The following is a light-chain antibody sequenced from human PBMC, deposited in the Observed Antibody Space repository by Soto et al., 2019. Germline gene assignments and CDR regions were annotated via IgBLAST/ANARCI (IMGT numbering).Light chain of an antibody. CDR1: SGSIASNY. J-gene: IGLJ3*02. CDR3: QSYDSSNPWV. Sequence: NFMLTQPHSVSESPGKTVTISCTRSSGSIASNYVQWYQQRPGSAPTTVIYEDNQRPSGVPDRFSGSIDSSSNSASLVISGLKTEDEAVYYCQSYDSSNPWVFGGGTQLTVL. V-gene: IGLV6-57*04. CDR2: EDN.